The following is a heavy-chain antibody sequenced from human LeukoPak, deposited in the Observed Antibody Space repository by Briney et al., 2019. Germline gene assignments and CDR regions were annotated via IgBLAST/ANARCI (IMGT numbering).Heavy chain of an antibody. Sequence: SETLSLTCTVSGGSISSYYWSWIRRPPGKGLEWIGYIYYSGSTNYNPSLKSRVTISVDTSKNQFSLKLSSVTAADTAVYYCARDGRDGVYAFDIWGQGTMVTVSS. D-gene: IGHD4-17*01. V-gene: IGHV4-59*01. J-gene: IGHJ3*02. CDR3: ARDGRDGVYAFDI. CDR2: IYYSGST. CDR1: GGSISSYY.